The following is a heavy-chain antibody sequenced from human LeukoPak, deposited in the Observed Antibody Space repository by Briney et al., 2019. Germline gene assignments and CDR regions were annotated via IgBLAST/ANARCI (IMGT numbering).Heavy chain of an antibody. D-gene: IGHD4-23*01. Sequence: SVKVSCKASGGTFSSYAISWVRQAPGQGLEWMGGIIPIFGTANYAQKFQGRVTITADESSSTAYMELSSLRSEDTAVYYCARDRTVVTPDDAFDIWGQGTMVTVSS. V-gene: IGHV1-69*13. J-gene: IGHJ3*02. CDR3: ARDRTVVTPDDAFDI. CDR2: IIPIFGTA. CDR1: GGTFSSYA.